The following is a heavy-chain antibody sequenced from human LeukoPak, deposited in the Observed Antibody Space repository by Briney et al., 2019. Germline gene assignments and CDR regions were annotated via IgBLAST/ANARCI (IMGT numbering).Heavy chain of an antibody. CDR2: MNPNSGNT. V-gene: IGHV1-18*01. J-gene: IGHJ3*02. CDR3: ARDRITMIVVVTPNDAFDI. D-gene: IGHD3-22*01. CDR1: GYTFTSYD. Sequence: ASVKVSCKASGYTFTSYDINWVRQATGQGLEWMGWMNPNSGNTNYAQKLQGRVTMTTDTSTSTAYMELRSLRSDDTAVYYCARDRITMIVVVTPNDAFDIWGQGTMVTVSS.